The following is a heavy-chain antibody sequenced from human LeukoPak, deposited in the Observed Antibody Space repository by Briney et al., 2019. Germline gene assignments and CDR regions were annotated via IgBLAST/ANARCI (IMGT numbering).Heavy chain of an antibody. J-gene: IGHJ4*02. CDR1: GGSISSYY. V-gene: IGHV4-59*01. CDR3: ARGPLTYSSSWELDY. D-gene: IGHD6-13*01. Sequence: SETLSLTCTVSGGSISSYYWSWIRQPPGKGLEWIGYIYYSGSTNYNPSLKSRVTISVDTSKNQFSLKLSSVTAADTAVYYCARGPLTYSSSWELDYWGQGTLVTVSS. CDR2: IYYSGST.